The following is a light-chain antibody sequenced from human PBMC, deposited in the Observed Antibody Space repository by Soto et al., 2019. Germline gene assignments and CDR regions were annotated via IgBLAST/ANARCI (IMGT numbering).Light chain of an antibody. CDR2: GAS. CDR1: QSVSSN. CDR3: QQYNDWPLN. J-gene: IGKJ4*01. V-gene: IGKV3-15*01. Sequence: EIVMTQSPVTLSVSPGERATLSCRASQSVSSNLAWYQKKPGQAPRLLIDGASIRATGIPARFSGSGSGTEFTLTISSLQSEDFAVYYCQQYNDWPLNFGGGTKV.